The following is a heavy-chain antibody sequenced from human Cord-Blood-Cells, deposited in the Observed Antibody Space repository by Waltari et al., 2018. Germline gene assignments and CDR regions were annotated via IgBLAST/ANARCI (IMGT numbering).Heavy chain of an antibody. J-gene: IGHJ3*02. CDR2: IKQDGSEK. V-gene: IGHV3-7*01. Sequence: EVQLVESGGGLVQPGGSLRLSCAASGFTFSSYWMSWVRQAPGKGLEWVANIKQDGSEKYYVDSVKGRFTISRDNAKNSLYLQMNSLRAEDTAVYYCARPQYYDILTGYHDAFDIWGQGTMVTVSS. CDR1: GFTFSSYW. CDR3: ARPQYYDILTGYHDAFDI. D-gene: IGHD3-9*01.